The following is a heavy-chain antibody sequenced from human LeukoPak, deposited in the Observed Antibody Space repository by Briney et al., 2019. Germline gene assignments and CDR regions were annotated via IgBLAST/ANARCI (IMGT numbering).Heavy chain of an antibody. J-gene: IGHJ6*04. CDR1: GGSIRGGEYY. D-gene: IGHD3-10*01. CDR2: LYYLVST. V-gene: IGHV4-30-4*01. Sequence: KSSQTLSLTCTVPGGSIRGGEYYWSGIRQPTGKGLEWIGYLYYLVSTYYNPSLKSRVTISVDTSKIQCSLKLSSVTAADTAVYYCARGGSMVRGIHYYGMDVWGKGTTVTVSS. CDR3: ARGGSMVRGIHYYGMDV.